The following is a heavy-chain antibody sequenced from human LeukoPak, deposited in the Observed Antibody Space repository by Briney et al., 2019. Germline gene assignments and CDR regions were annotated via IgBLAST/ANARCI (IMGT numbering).Heavy chain of an antibody. J-gene: IGHJ4*02. CDR2: IYSSGNT. Sequence: PGGSLRLSCAASGLTVSSNYLNWVRQAPGKGLEWVSIIYSSGNTYYADSVKGRSIISRDNSKNTLYLQMTSLRLEDTAVYYCARERRYCSGVNCYSGLDYWGQGTRVTVSS. D-gene: IGHD2-15*01. CDR1: GLTVSSNY. V-gene: IGHV3-53*01. CDR3: ARERRYCSGVNCYSGLDY.